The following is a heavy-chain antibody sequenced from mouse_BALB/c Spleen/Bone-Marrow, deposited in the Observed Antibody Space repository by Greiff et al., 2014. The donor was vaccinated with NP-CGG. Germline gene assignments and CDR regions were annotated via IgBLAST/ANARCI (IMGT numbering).Heavy chain of an antibody. V-gene: IGHV1-69*02. CDR1: GYTFTSYW. J-gene: IGHJ3*01. D-gene: IGHD4-1*01. Sequence: QVQLQQPGAELVRPGASVKLSCKASGYTFTSYWINWVKQRPGQGLEWIGNIYPSDSYTNYNQKFKDKATLTVGKSSSTAYMQLSSPTSEDSAVYYCTTGAYWGQGTLVTVSA. CDR2: IYPSDSYT. CDR3: TTGAY.